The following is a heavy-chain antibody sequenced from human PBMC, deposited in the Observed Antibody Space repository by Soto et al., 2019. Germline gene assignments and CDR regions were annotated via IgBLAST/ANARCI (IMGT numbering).Heavy chain of an antibody. CDR2: VFRSGST. Sequence: QLQLQESGSGLVKPSQTLSLTCTVSGGSISSGDYSWSWIRQPPGKGLEWIGYVFRSGSTYYSPSLKSRVIISVDGSKNQFSLKLTSVTAADTGVYYCARGRYGAGSDYWGQGTLVTVSS. V-gene: IGHV4-30-2*01. CDR1: GGSISSGDYS. J-gene: IGHJ4*02. CDR3: ARGRYGAGSDY. D-gene: IGHD3-10*01.